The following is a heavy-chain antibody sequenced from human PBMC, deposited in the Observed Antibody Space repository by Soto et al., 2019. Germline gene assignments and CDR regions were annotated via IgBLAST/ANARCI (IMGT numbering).Heavy chain of an antibody. CDR1: GFSFSDYS. J-gene: IGHJ6*03. CDR3: ARDGAFCSGTGCRDYYHYMDF. V-gene: IGHV3-21*01. Sequence: EVQLVESGGGLVQPGGSLRPSCAASGFSFSDYSMNWVRQAPGKGLEWVSSISGSTSYIYYADSLKGRFTVSRDNAEKSLYLQMNSLRAEDTAVYYCARDGAFCSGTGCRDYYHYMDFWGKGTTVTVSS. CDR2: ISGSTSYI. D-gene: IGHD2-2*01.